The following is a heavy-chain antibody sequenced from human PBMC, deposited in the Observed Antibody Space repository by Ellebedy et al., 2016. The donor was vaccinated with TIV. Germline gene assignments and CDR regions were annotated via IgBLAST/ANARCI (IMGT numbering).Heavy chain of an antibody. CDR1: GYTFTGYY. V-gene: IGHV1-2*02. J-gene: IGHJ2*01. Sequence: AASVKVSCKASGYTFTGYYIHWVRQAPGQGLEWMGSINPNTGGTNIAQNFQGRVTMTRDTSISTAYMELESLRSDDTAVYYCARAGYGDAGWYFEQWGRGTLVAVSS. CDR3: ARAGYGDAGWYFEQ. CDR2: INPNTGGT. D-gene: IGHD4-17*01.